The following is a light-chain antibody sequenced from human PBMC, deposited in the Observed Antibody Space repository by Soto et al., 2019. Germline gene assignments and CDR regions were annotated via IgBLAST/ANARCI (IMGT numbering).Light chain of an antibody. J-gene: IGLJ2*01. CDR1: SSDIGGYTY. CDR2: EVS. Sequence: QSALTQPASVSGSPGHSITISCTGTSSDIGGYTYVSWYQQHPVKATKLLIYEVSNRPSGVSDRFSGSKSGNTASLTISGLQAEDEADYYCNSYTRSNTLVVFGGGTKLTVL. CDR3: NSYTRSNTLVV. V-gene: IGLV2-14*01.